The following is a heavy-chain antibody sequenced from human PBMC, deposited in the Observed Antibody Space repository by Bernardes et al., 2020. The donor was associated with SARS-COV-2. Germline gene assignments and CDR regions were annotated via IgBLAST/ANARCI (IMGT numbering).Heavy chain of an antibody. CDR2: IGIPGNT. J-gene: IGHJ4*02. Sequence: GGSLRLSCAASGFSFSDSAMGWVRQAPATGLQWVSAIGIPGNTYYAESVKGRFTISRDNYKNTLYLQMNSLGPEDTARYFCAKEGDCSSWLTPDQWGQGTLVTVSS. CDR1: GFSFSDSA. CDR3: AKEGDCSSWLTPDQ. V-gene: IGHV3-23*01. D-gene: IGHD6-13*01.